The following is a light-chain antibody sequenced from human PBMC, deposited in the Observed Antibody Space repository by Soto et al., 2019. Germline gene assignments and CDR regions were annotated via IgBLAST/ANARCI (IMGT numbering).Light chain of an antibody. CDR1: QSISRY. CDR3: QQSYGTPIT. J-gene: IGKJ5*01. CDR2: VAS. V-gene: IGKV1-39*01. Sequence: IQMSQSPPSLSAYVGDRVTITCRASQSISRYLNWYQQKPGKAPNLLIYVASSLQSEVPSRFSGSGSGTDFTLTITSLQPEDFATYYCQQSYGTPITFGQGTRLEIK.